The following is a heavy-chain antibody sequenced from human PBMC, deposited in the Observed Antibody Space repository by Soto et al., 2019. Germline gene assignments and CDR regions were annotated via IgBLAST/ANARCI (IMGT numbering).Heavy chain of an antibody. CDR3: ARLWNDYGDYYFDY. Sequence: SETLSLTCTVSGGSISNYYWGWIRQPPGKGLEWIGSIYYSGSTYYNPSLKSRVTISVDTSKNQFSLKLSSVTAADTAVYYCARLWNDYGDYYFDYWGQGTLVTVSS. CDR1: GGSISNYY. CDR2: IYYSGST. J-gene: IGHJ4*02. V-gene: IGHV4-39*01. D-gene: IGHD4-17*01.